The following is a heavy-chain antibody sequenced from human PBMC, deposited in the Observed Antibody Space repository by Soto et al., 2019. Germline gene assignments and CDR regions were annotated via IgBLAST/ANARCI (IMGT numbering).Heavy chain of an antibody. V-gene: IGHV3-48*02. J-gene: IGHJ6*02. CDR1: GFTFSSYS. D-gene: IGHD3-16*02. CDR2: ISSSSSTI. Sequence: EVQLVESGGGLVQPGGSLRLSCAASGFTFSSYSMNWVRQAPGKGLEWVSYISSSSSTIYYADSVKGRFTISRDNAKNSLYLQMNSLRDEDTAAYYCAREIMITFGGVIAPAYGMDVWGQGTTVTVSS. CDR3: AREIMITFGGVIAPAYGMDV.